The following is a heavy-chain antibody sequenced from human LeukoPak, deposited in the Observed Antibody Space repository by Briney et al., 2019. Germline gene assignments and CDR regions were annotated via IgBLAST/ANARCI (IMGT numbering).Heavy chain of an antibody. CDR2: INHSGST. CDR3: ARASSSWSDY. J-gene: IGHJ4*02. Sequence: SETLSLTCAVYGGSFSGYYWSWIRQPPEKGLEWIGEINHSGSTNYNPSLKSRVTISVDTSKNQFSLKLSSVTAADTAVYYCARASSSWSDYWGQGTLVTVSS. V-gene: IGHV4-34*01. CDR1: GGSFSGYY. D-gene: IGHD6-13*01.